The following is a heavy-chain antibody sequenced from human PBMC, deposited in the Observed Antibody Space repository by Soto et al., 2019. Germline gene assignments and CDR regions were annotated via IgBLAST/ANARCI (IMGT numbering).Heavy chain of an antibody. CDR3: ARALAPTDY. CDR1: GYTFTSYG. V-gene: IGHV1-18*01. J-gene: IGHJ4*02. CDR2: ISAHNGNT. Sequence: QVQLVQSGAEVKKPGASVKVSCKTSGYTFTSYGISWVRQAPGQGLEWMGWISAHNGNTIYAQKIRGRVTMTTDTSTRTADMELRSLRSDDTAVYYCARALAPTDYWGQGTLVTVSS.